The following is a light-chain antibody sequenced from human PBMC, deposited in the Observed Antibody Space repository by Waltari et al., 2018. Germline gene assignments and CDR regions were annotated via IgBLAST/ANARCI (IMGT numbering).Light chain of an antibody. J-gene: IGKJ2*01. Sequence: DIKMTQSPSTLSSSVGDRVTITCRAMQSISSWLAWYQQKPGKAPKLLIYKASSLESGVPSRFSGSGSGTEFTLTISSLQPDDFATYYCQQYNSYPYTFGQGTKLEIK. CDR2: KAS. V-gene: IGKV1-5*03. CDR3: QQYNSYPYT. CDR1: QSISSW.